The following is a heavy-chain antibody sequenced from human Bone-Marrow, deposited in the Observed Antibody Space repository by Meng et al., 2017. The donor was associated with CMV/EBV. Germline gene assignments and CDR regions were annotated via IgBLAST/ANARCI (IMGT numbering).Heavy chain of an antibody. J-gene: IGHJ6*02. V-gene: IGHV1-2*02. CDR3: ARGGTNYYYYDVDV. CDR2: INPNTGVT. Sequence: ASVKVSCKASGYTFTSYDINWVRQATGQGLEWMGWINPNTGVTNYAQKFQGRVTMTRDTSISTAYMELSRLRSDDTAVYFCARGGTNYYYYDVDVWGQGTTVTVSS. CDR1: GYTFTSYD.